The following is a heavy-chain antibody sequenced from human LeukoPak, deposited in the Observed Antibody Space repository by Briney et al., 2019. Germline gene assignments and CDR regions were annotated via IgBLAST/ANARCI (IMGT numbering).Heavy chain of an antibody. D-gene: IGHD3-10*01. J-gene: IGHJ4*02. CDR1: GGSFSGYY. CDR3: ARLRFGELSAFDY. CDR2: INHSGST. V-gene: IGHV4-34*01. Sequence: SETLSLTCAVYGGSFSGYYWSWIRQPPGKGLEWIGEINHSGSTNYNPSLKSRVTISVDTSKNQFSLKLSSVTAADTAVYCCARLRFGELSAFDYWGQGTLVTVSS.